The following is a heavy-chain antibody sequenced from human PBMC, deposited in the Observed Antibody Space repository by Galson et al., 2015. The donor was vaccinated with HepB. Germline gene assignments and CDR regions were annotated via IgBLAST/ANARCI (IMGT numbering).Heavy chain of an antibody. J-gene: IGHJ6*02. CDR3: ARDFLAILGGMDV. Sequence: SVKVSCKASGGTFSNHAISWVRQAPGQGLEWMGGIIPIFGTANYAQRSQGRVTLTADESTTTAYMELSSLRSDDTAIYYCARDFLAILGGMDVWGQGTTVTVSS. D-gene: IGHD2/OR15-2a*01. V-gene: IGHV1-69*13. CDR2: IIPIFGTA. CDR1: GGTFSNHA.